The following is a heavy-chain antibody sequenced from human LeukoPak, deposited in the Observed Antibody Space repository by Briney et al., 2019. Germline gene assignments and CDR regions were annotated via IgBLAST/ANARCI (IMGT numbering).Heavy chain of an antibody. Sequence: SETLSLTCTVSGGSISSYYWSWIRQPPGKGLEWIGYIYYSGSTNYNPSLKSRVTISVDTSKNQFSLKLSSVTAADTAVYYCARESVTYYYDSSGYGDWFDPWGQGTLVTVSS. V-gene: IGHV4-59*01. D-gene: IGHD3-22*01. CDR1: GGSISSYY. CDR3: ARESVTYYYDSSGYGDWFDP. CDR2: IYYSGST. J-gene: IGHJ5*02.